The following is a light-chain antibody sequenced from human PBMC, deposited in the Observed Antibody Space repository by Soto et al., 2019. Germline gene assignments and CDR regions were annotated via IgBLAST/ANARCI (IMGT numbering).Light chain of an antibody. J-gene: IGLJ1*01. CDR2: EVT. V-gene: IGLV2-14*01. Sequence: QSVLTQPASVSGSPGQSITISCTGSSSDVGAYNFVSWYQHHPGKAPKLILYEVTTRPSGVSSRFSGSKSGNTASLTISGLQADDEADYYCSAYTTSIALYVFGAGTKVTVL. CDR3: SAYTTSIALYV. CDR1: SSDVGAYNF.